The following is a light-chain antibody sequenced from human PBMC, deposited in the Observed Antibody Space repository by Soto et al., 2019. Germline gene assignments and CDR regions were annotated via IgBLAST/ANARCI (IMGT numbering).Light chain of an antibody. Sequence: DIQMTQSPSSLSASVGDRVTITCRASQGIRTDLVWYQQKPGKAPKRLIYGASSLQSGVPSRFSGSGSGTEFTLTISSLQPEDFATYYSLQHYSYPQTFAQGTTVEIK. CDR1: QGIRTD. J-gene: IGKJ1*01. CDR2: GAS. V-gene: IGKV1-17*01. CDR3: LQHYSYPQT.